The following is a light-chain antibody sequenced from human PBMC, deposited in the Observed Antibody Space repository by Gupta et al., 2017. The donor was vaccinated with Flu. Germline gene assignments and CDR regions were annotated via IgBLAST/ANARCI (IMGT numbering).Light chain of an antibody. CDR3: QQYYTYPIT. Sequence: AIRMTQSPSSFSASTGDRVTITCRASQGINSYLAWYQQKPGKAPKLLIFGASTLQSGLPSRFSGSGSGTEFTLTISCLQPEDFATYYCQQYYTYPITFGPGTAVDIK. CDR1: QGINSY. J-gene: IGKJ3*01. CDR2: GAS. V-gene: IGKV1-8*01.